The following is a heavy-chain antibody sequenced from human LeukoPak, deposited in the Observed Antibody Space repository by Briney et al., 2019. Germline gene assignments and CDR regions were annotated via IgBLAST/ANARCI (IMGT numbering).Heavy chain of an antibody. CDR2: ISSSGSTI. J-gene: IGHJ4*02. CDR1: GFTFSSYE. Sequence: GGSLRLSCAASGFTFSSYEMNWVRQAPGKGREWVAYISSSGSTINYADSVKGRFTISRDNAKNSLYVQMSSLRAEDTAVYYCAKDYYDSSGYYYFDYWGQGTLVTVSS. D-gene: IGHD3-22*01. CDR3: AKDYYDSSGYYYFDY. V-gene: IGHV3-48*03.